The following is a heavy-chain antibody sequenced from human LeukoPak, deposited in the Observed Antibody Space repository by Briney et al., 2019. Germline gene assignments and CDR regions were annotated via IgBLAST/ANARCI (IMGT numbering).Heavy chain of an antibody. CDR3: ATDLKVGATDY. CDR2: ISSSGSTI. J-gene: IGHJ4*02. Sequence: NPGGSLRLSCAASGFTFSDYYMSWIRQAPGKGLEWVSYISSSGSTIYYADSVKGRFTISRDNAKNSLYLQMNSLRAEDTAVYYCATDLKVGATDYWGQGTLVTVSS. V-gene: IGHV3-11*04. D-gene: IGHD1-26*01. CDR1: GFTFSDYY.